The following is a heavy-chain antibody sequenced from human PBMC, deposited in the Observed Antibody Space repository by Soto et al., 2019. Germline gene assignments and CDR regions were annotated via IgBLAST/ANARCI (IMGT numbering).Heavy chain of an antibody. V-gene: IGHV3-23*01. D-gene: IGHD3-10*01. CDR2: ISGSGRNT. CDR3: ASGFGENYYGMDV. J-gene: IGHJ6*02. Sequence: PGGSLRLSCAASGFTFTNYAMSWVRQTPGKGLEWVSSISGSGRNTYYADSVKGWFTISRDNSKNTLYLQMSSLRVEDAAVYYCASGFGENYYGMDVWGQGTTVTVSS. CDR1: GFTFTNYA.